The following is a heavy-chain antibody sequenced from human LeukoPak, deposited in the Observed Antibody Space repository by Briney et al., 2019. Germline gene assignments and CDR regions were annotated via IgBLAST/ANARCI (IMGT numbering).Heavy chain of an antibody. CDR1: GGSISRSSYY. V-gene: IGHV4-39*01. CDR3: ARISGPGSWYETYYFDY. CDR2: IYYSGST. Sequence: SETLSLTCTVSGGSISRSSYYWGWIRQPPGKGLEWIGSIYYSGSTYYNPSLKSRVTISVDTSKNQFSLKLSSVTAADTAAYYCARISGPGSWYETYYFDYWGQGALVTVSS. D-gene: IGHD6-13*01. J-gene: IGHJ4*02.